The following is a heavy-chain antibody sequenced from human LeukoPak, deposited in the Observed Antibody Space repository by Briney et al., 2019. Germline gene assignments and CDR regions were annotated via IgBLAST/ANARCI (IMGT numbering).Heavy chain of an antibody. V-gene: IGHV3-21*01. CDR3: ERDSRGMAYYDFCSGYWDSQFDY. CDR1: GFTFSSYS. J-gene: IGHJ4*02. Sequence: PGGALRLSCAASGFTFSSYSMNWVRQAPGKGLEWVSAISSSSSYIYYADSVKGRFTISRDNAKNSLYLQMNSLRAEDTAVYYCERDSRGMAYYDFCSGYWDSQFDYWGQGPLVTVSS. D-gene: IGHD3-3*01. CDR2: ISSSSSYI.